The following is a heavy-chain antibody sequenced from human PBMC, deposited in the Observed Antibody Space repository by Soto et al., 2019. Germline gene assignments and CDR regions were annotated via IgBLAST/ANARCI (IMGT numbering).Heavy chain of an antibody. CDR1: GFTFSSYG. Sequence: GGSLRLSCAASGFTFSSYGMHCVRQAPGKGLEWVAVIWYDGSNKYYADSVKGRFTISRDNSKNTLYLQMNSLRAEDTAVYYCAREYVGATTATNYYYYGMDVWGQGTTVTVSS. CDR3: AREYVGATTATNYYYYGMDV. V-gene: IGHV3-33*01. CDR2: IWYDGSNK. J-gene: IGHJ6*02. D-gene: IGHD1-26*01.